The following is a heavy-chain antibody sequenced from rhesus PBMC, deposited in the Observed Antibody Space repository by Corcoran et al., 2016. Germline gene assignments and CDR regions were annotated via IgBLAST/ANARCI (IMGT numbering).Heavy chain of an antibody. D-gene: IGHD3-16*01. J-gene: IGHJ4*01. CDR2: IYGSGSST. CDR1: GGSISSSY. V-gene: IGHV4-169*01. Sequence: QLQLQESGPGLVKPSETLSVTCAVSGGSISSSYWSWSRQAPGKGLEWIGDIYGSGSSTNYNPSLKSRVTLSVDTSKNQLSLKLSSVTAADTAVYYCASYSGSFLGYFDYWGQGVLVTVSS. CDR3: ASYSGSFLGYFDY.